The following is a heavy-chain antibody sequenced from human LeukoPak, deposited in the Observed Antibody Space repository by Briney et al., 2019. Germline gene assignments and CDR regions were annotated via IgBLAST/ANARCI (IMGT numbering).Heavy chain of an antibody. J-gene: IGHJ5*02. D-gene: IGHD3-3*02. Sequence: GGSLRLSCAASGFTFTNHWMSWVRQAPGKGLEWVANIKEDGSEKYYVDSVKGRFTVSRDNVKNSLFLQMNSLRDDDTAVYYCAKSGSSVFWSWGQGTLVTVSS. CDR3: AKSGSSVFWS. CDR1: GFTFTNHW. CDR2: IKEDGSEK. V-gene: IGHV3-7*03.